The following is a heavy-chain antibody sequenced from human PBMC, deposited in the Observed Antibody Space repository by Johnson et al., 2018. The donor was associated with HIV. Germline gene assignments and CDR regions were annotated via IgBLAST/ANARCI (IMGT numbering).Heavy chain of an antibody. CDR2: ISNSGSTI. J-gene: IGHJ3*02. CDR3: ARDKVGVSAFDI. CDR1: GFSFSDYY. V-gene: IGHV3-11*01. D-gene: IGHD3-16*01. Sequence: QVQLVESGGGWVKPGGSLRLSCAASGFSFSDYYMSWIRQAPGKGLEWVSYISNSGSTINYADSVKGRFTISRDNSKNTLYLQMNSLRAEDTAVYYCARDKVGVSAFDIWGQGTMVTVSS.